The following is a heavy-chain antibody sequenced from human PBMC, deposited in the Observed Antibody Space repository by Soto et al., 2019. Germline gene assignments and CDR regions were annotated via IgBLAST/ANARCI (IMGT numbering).Heavy chain of an antibody. CDR2: IYYSGST. CDR3: AREGAGIAAAGTRAYYYYGMDV. Sequence: SETLSLTCTVSGGSISSYYWSWIRQPPGKGLEWIGYIYYSGSTNYNPSLKSRVTISVDTSKNRFSLKLSSVTAADTAVYYCAREGAGIAAAGTRAYYYYGMDVWGQGTTVTVSS. J-gene: IGHJ6*02. D-gene: IGHD6-13*01. CDR1: GGSISSYY. V-gene: IGHV4-59*01.